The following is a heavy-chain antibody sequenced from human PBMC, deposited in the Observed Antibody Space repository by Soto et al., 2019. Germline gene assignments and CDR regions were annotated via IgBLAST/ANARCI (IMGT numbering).Heavy chain of an antibody. CDR1: GFTFDDYA. CDR3: AKEIGSGSLRIFYAFDI. D-gene: IGHD3-10*01. CDR2: ISWNSGSI. J-gene: IGHJ3*02. V-gene: IGHV3-9*01. Sequence: PGGSLRLSCAASGFTFDDYAMHWVRQAPGKGLEWVSGISWNSGSIGYADSVKGRFTISRDNAKNSLYLQMNSLRAEDTALYYCAKEIGSGSLRIFYAFDIWGQGTMVTVSS.